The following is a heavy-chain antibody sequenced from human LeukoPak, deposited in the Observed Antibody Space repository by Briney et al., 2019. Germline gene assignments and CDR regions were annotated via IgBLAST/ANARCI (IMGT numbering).Heavy chain of an antibody. D-gene: IGHD6-13*01. V-gene: IGHV3-33*06. Sequence: GGSLRLSCAASGFTFSSYGMHWVRQAPGKGLEWGAVIWYDGSNKYYADSVNGRFTISRDNSKNTLYLQMNSLSAEDTAVYYCAKMLWRAATEPFDYWGQGTLVTVSS. CDR3: AKMLWRAATEPFDY. J-gene: IGHJ4*02. CDR2: IWYDGSNK. CDR1: GFTFSSYG.